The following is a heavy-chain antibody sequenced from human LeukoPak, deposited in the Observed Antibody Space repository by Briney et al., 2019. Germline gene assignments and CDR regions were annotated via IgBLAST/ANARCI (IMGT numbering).Heavy chain of an antibody. CDR3: VLYGDYESPDGFDI. D-gene: IGHD4-17*01. J-gene: IGHJ3*02. V-gene: IGHV3-23*01. CDR1: GFPFSSYW. CDR2: ISGSGGST. Sequence: GGSLRLSCVASGFPFSSYWVTWVRQAPGKGLEWVSAISGSGGSTYYADSVKGRFTISRDNSKNTLYLHMNSLRAEDTAVYYCVLYGDYESPDGFDIWGQGTMVTVSS.